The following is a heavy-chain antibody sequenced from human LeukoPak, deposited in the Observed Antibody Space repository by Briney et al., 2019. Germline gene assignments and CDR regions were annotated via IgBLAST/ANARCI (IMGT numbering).Heavy chain of an antibody. J-gene: IGHJ6*03. CDR3: ARLGFLAGSGWYPSAFYYYYYMDV. CDR1: GGSISSYY. CDR2: IYYSGST. V-gene: IGHV4-59*01. Sequence: SETLSLTCTVSGGSISSYYWSWIRQPPGKGLEWIGYIYYSGSTNYNPSLKSRVTISVDTSKNQFSLKLSSVTAADTAVYYCARLGFLAGSGWYPSAFYYYYYMDVWGKGTTVTVSS. D-gene: IGHD6-19*01.